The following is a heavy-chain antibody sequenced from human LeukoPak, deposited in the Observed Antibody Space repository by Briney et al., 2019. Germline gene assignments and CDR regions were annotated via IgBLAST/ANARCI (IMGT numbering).Heavy chain of an antibody. Sequence: SETLSLTCTVSAASMSDSNYYWGWIRQPPGKGLEWIGSVYYTGSTYYKPSLKSRVTISVDTSKSQFSLKLRSVTAPDTAVYYCARPRIASYYMDVWGKGTTVTVSS. D-gene: IGHD6-13*01. CDR3: ARPRIASYYMDV. J-gene: IGHJ6*03. CDR1: AASMSDSNYY. CDR2: VYYTGST. V-gene: IGHV4-39*01.